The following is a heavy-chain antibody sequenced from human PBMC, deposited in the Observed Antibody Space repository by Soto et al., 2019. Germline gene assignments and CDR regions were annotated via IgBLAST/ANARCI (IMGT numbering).Heavy chain of an antibody. J-gene: IGHJ6*03. D-gene: IGHD6-13*01. CDR3: ARTPAAGSFYYYYYYMDV. CDR1: WFSLSTSGMC. Sequence: SGPTLVNPTQTLTLTCTFSWFSLSTSGMCVSWIRQPPGKALEWLARIDWDDDKYYSTSLKTRLTISKDTSKNQVVLTMTNMDPVDTATYYCARTPAAGSFYYYYYYMDVWGKGTTVTVSS. V-gene: IGHV2-70*11. CDR2: IDWDDDK.